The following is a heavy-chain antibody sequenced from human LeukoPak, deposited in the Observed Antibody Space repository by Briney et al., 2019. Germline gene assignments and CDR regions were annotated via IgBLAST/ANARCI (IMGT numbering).Heavy chain of an antibody. CDR2: IYYSGTT. V-gene: IGHV4-59*01. CDR1: GDSINN. CDR3: ARLQRITMAGPDYWYFDL. J-gene: IGHJ2*01. Sequence: PSETLSLTCTVSGDSINNWSWIRPPPAKGLEWIGYIYYSGTTSYNPSLKGRVTISVDTSKTQFSLKMNSVTAADTAVYYCARLQRITMAGPDYWYFDLWGRGTLVTVSS. D-gene: IGHD3-10*01.